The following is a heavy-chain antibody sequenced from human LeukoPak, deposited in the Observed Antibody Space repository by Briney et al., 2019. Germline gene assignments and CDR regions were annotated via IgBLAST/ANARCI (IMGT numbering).Heavy chain of an antibody. CDR2: IYYSGST. J-gene: IGHJ4*02. CDR3: ARVGYTYGYGYYFDY. Sequence: TSETLSLTCTVSGGSISSGDYYWSWIRQPPGKGLEWIGYIYYSGSTYYNPSLKSRVTISVDTSKNQFSLKLSSVTAADTAVYYCARVGYTYGYGYYFDYWGQGTLVTVSS. D-gene: IGHD5-18*01. V-gene: IGHV4-30-4*08. CDR1: GGSISSGDYY.